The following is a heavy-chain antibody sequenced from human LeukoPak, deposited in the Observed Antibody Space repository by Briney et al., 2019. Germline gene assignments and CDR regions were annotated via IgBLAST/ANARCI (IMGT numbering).Heavy chain of an antibody. J-gene: IGHJ4*02. V-gene: IGHV3-23*01. CDR2: ISGSGGST. CDR1: GFTFSSYG. Sequence: GGSLRLSCAASGFTFSSYGMSWVRQAPGKGLEWVSTISGSGGSTYYADSAKGRLTISRDNSKNTLYLQMNSLRAEDTAVYYCASAGGSGYYYGEGYWGQGTLVTVSS. CDR3: ASAGGSGYYYGEGY. D-gene: IGHD3-22*01.